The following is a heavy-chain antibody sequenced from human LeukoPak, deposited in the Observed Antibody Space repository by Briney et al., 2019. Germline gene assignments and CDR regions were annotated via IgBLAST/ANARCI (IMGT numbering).Heavy chain of an antibody. J-gene: IGHJ5*02. CDR3: ARSSSGYSLNWFDP. V-gene: IGHV3-53*01. Sequence: PGGSLRLSCAASGFTVSSNYMSWVRQAPGKGLEWVSVIYSGGSTYYADSVKDRFTISRDNSKNTLYLQMNSLTAEDTAVYYCARSSSGYSLNWFDPWGQGTLATVSS. CDR2: IYSGGST. D-gene: IGHD3-22*01. CDR1: GFTVSSNY.